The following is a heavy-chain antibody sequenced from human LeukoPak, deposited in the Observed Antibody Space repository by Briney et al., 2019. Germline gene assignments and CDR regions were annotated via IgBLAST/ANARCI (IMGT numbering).Heavy chain of an antibody. J-gene: IGHJ6*03. CDR2: MNPNSGNT. V-gene: IGHV1-8*01. CDR3: ARPGHSSSWYGDYYYYMDV. Sequence: ASVEVSCKASGYTFTSYDINWVRQATGQGLEWMGWMNPNSGNTGYAQKFQGRVTMTRNTSISTAYMELSSLRSEDTAVYYCARPGHSSSWYGDYYYYMDVWGKGTTVTVSS. CDR1: GYTFTSYD. D-gene: IGHD6-13*01.